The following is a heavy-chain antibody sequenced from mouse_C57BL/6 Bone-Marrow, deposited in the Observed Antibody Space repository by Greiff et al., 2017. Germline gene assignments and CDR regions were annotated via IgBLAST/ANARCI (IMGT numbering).Heavy chain of an antibody. J-gene: IGHJ3*01. V-gene: IGHV5-9-1*02. CDR2: ISSGGDYI. Sequence: EVQLVESGEGLVKPGGSLKLSCAASGFTFSSYAMSWVRQTPEKRLEWVAYISSGGDYIYYADSLKGRFTISRDNARNTLYLKMSRLKTEDTAMYYCTRAGFAYWGQGTLVTVSA. CDR3: TRAGFAY. CDR1: GFTFSSYA.